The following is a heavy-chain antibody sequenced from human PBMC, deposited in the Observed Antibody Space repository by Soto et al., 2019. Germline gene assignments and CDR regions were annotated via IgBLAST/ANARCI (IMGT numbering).Heavy chain of an antibody. D-gene: IGHD2-15*01. J-gene: IGHJ6*02. V-gene: IGHV1-69*12. CDR2: IIPIFGTA. CDR3: ARGDCSGGSCFGYYYGMDV. Sequence: QVQLVQSGAEVKKPGSSVKVSCKASGGTFSSYAISWVRQAPGQGLEWMGGIIPIFGTANYAQKFQGRVTITADEXXSXAXXELRSLRSEDTAVYYCARGDCSGGSCFGYYYGMDVWGQGTTVTVSS. CDR1: GGTFSSYA.